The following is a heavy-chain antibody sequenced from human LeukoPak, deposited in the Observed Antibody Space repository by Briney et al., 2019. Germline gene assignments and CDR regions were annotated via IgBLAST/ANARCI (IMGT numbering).Heavy chain of an antibody. CDR3: ARALADSSGFHFDY. V-gene: IGHV1-69*01. CDR1: GGTFSSYA. Sequence: GASVKVSCKASGGTFSSYAISWVRQAPGQGLEWMGGIIPIFGTANYAQKFQGRVPITADESTSTAYMELSSLRSEDTAVYYCARALADSSGFHFDYWGQGTLVTVSS. D-gene: IGHD3-22*01. CDR2: IIPIFGTA. J-gene: IGHJ4*02.